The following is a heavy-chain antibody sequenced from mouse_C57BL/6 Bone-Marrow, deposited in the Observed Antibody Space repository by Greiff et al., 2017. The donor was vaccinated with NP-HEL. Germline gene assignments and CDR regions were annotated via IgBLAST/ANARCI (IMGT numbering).Heavy chain of an antibody. Sequence: VHLVESGAELARPGASVKLSCKASGYTFTSYGISWVKQRTGQGLEWIGEIYPRSGNTYYNEKFKGKATLTADKSSSTAYMELRSLTSEDSAVYFCARGHYGSSYEFAYWGQGTLVTVSA. CDR3: ARGHYGSSYEFAY. D-gene: IGHD1-1*01. CDR2: IYPRSGNT. CDR1: GYTFTSYG. V-gene: IGHV1-81*01. J-gene: IGHJ3*01.